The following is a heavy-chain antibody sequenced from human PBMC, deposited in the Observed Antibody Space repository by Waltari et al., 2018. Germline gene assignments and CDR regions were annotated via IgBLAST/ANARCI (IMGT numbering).Heavy chain of an antibody. Sequence: QVQLQESGPGLVTPSETLSLTCTVSGGSISSYYWSWIRQPAGKGLEWIGRIYTSGTTNYTPSLKIRVNMSVDTSKNQFSLKLSSVTAADTAVYYCARGSSSADYYYYMDVWGKGTTVTISS. D-gene: IGHD6-6*01. CDR2: IYTSGTT. J-gene: IGHJ6*03. CDR1: GGSISSYY. CDR3: ARGSSSADYYYYMDV. V-gene: IGHV4-4*07.